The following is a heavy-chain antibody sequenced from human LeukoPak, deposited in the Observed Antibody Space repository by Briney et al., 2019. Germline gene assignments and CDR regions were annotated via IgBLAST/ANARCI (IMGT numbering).Heavy chain of an antibody. CDR2: IYSGGST. Sequence: GGSLRLSCAASGFTVSSNYMSWVRQAPGKGLEWVSVIYSGGSTFYADSVKGRFNISRDNSKNTLYLQMNSLRAEDTAVYYCARDRTTVTTGRVKNWFDPWGQGTLVTVSS. CDR1: GFTVSSNY. CDR3: ARDRTTVTTGRVKNWFDP. V-gene: IGHV3-53*01. J-gene: IGHJ5*02. D-gene: IGHD4-11*01.